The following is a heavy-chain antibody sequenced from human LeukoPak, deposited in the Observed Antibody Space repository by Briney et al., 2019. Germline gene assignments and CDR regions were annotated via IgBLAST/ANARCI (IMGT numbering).Heavy chain of an antibody. J-gene: IGHJ4*02. V-gene: IGHV1-18*01. D-gene: IGHD3-16*02. Sequence: ASVKVSCKAFDYTFTDYGVSWVRQAPGQGPEWMGWMSTYNDNRNYAQKFEGRVIMTTGTSTKTAYLELKSLSSDDTAIYYCARDGIYDYIWGSFRDPQYYFDLWGQGTLVTVSS. CDR2: MSTYNDNR. CDR1: DYTFTDYG. CDR3: ARDGIYDYIWGSFRDPQYYFDL.